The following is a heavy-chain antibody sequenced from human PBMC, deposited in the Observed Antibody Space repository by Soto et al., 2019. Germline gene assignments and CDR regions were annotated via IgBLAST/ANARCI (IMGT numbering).Heavy chain of an antibody. V-gene: IGHV3-30*18. J-gene: IGHJ4*02. D-gene: IGHD4-17*01. CDR2: ISYDGSNK. Sequence: GGSLRLSCAASGFTFSSYGMHWVRQAPGKGLEWVAVISYDGSNKYYADSVKGRFTISRDNSKNTLYLQMNSLRAEDTAVYYCAKDRSYYGDYFDYWGQGTLVTVSS. CDR1: GFTFSSYG. CDR3: AKDRSYYGDYFDY.